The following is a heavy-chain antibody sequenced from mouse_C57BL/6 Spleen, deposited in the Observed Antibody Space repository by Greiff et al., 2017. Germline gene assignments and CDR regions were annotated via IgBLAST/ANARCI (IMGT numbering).Heavy chain of an antibody. V-gene: IGHV5-9-1*02. J-gene: IGHJ4*01. CDR1: GFTFSSYA. CDR2: ISSGGDYI. Sequence: EVMLVESGEGLVKPGGSLKLSCAASGFTFSSYAMSWVRQTPEKRLEWVAYISSGGDYIYYADTVKGRFTISRDNARNTLYLQMSSLKSEDTAMYYCTRVGWDYAMDYWGQGTSVTVSS. CDR3: TRVGWDYAMDY. D-gene: IGHD1-1*02.